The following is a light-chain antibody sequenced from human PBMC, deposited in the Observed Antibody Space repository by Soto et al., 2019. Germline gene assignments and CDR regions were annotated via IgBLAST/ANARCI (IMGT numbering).Light chain of an antibody. CDR3: QPISSILLT. CDR1: QSISSY. CDR2: AAS. J-gene: IGKJ4*02. V-gene: IGKV1-39*01. Sequence: ESQMIQSPSSLSASVGDRVTITCRASQSISSYLNWYQQKPGKAPKLLIYAASSLQSGVPSRFSGSGSGTDFTLTISSLQPEDFAIYYSQPISSILLTFGGGTNVDIK.